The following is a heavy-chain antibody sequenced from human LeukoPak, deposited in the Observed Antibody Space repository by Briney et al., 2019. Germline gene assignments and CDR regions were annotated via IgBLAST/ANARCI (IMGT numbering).Heavy chain of an antibody. D-gene: IGHD3-3*01. CDR3: ARDRTIFGEAYYFDY. J-gene: IGHJ4*02. Sequence: PSETLSLTCTVSGGSISSYYWSWIRQPAGKGLEWIGRIYTSGSTNYNPSLKSRVTMSVDTSKNQFSLKLSSVTAADTAVYYCARDRTIFGEAYYFDYWGQGTLVTVSS. CDR1: GGSISSYY. V-gene: IGHV4-4*07. CDR2: IYTSGST.